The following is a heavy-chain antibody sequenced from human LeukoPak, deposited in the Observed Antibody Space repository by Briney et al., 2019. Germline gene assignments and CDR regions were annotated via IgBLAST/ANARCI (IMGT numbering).Heavy chain of an antibody. V-gene: IGHV1-69*06. Sequence: SVKVSCKASGGTFSSYAISWVRQAPGQGLEWMGGIIPIFGTANYAQKFQGRVTITADKSTSTAYMELSRLRSDDTAVYYCARLRYYSESNANNRFDYWGQGTLVTVSS. J-gene: IGHJ5*01. CDR2: IIPIFGTA. CDR1: GGTFSSYA. CDR3: ARLRYYSESNANNRFDY. D-gene: IGHD3-22*01.